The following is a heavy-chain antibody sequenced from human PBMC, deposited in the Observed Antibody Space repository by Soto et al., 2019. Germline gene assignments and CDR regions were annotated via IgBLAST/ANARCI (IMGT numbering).Heavy chain of an antibody. Sequence: SVKVSCKASGCTFSSYAISWVRQAPGQGLEWMGGIIPIFGTANYAQKFQGRVTITADESTSTAYMELSSLRSEDTAVYYCARFKSMTTVTTYHYGMDVWGQGTTVTVSS. V-gene: IGHV1-69*13. J-gene: IGHJ6*02. CDR1: GCTFSSYA. CDR2: IIPIFGTA. CDR3: ARFKSMTTVTTYHYGMDV. D-gene: IGHD4-17*01.